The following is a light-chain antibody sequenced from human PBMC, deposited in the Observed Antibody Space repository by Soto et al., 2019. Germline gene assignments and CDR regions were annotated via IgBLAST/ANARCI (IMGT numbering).Light chain of an antibody. CDR1: QSVSYN. V-gene: IGKV3-15*01. J-gene: IGKJ4*01. Sequence: EIVMTQSPATLSVSPGERATLSCRASQSVSYNLAWYQHKPGQSPRLLIYAASTRPSGIPARFSGRGSGTEFTLTITSLQSEDFAVYYCQQYNNWHPLTFGGGTKVGMK. CDR3: QQYNNWHPLT. CDR2: AAS.